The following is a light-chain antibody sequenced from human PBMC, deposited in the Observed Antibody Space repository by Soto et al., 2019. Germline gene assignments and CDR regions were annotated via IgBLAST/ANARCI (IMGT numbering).Light chain of an antibody. V-gene: IGLV2-14*01. CDR2: EVS. J-gene: IGLJ1*01. CDR3: SSYTSSNTLV. Sequence: QSVLAQPASVSGSPGQSITISCTGTSSDVGGYNYVSWYQQEPGKAPKPMIYEVSNRPSGVSDRFSGSKSGNTASLTISGLQAEDEADYYCSSYTSSNTLVFGTGTKVTVL. CDR1: SSDVGGYNY.